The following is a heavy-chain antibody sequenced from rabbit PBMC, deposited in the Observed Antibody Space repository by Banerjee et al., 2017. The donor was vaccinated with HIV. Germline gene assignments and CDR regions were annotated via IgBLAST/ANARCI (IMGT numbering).Heavy chain of an antibody. V-gene: IGHV1S40*01. CDR1: GFSFSSSYY. D-gene: IGHD2-1*01. CDR2: IYVGSGKT. CDR3: ARGTYDDYRGYFNL. J-gene: IGHJ4*01. Sequence: QSLEESGGDLVKPGASLTLTCTASGFSFSSSYYMFWVRQAPGKGLEWIACIYVGSGKTYYASWAKGRFTISKTSSTTVTLQMTSLTAADTATYFCARGTYDDYRGYFNLWGPGTLVTVS.